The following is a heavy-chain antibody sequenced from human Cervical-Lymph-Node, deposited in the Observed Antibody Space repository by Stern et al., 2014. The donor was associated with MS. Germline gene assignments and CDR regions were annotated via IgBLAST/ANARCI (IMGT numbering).Heavy chain of an antibody. D-gene: IGHD6-19*01. CDR1: GFTLSSYA. V-gene: IGHV3-23*04. Sequence: EVQLVESGGGLVQPGGSLRLSCAASGFTLSSYAMSLVRQAQGKGLEWVSAISGSGGSTYYADSVKGRFTISRDNSKNTLYLQMNSLRAEDTAVYYCAKGTGWLVRPSFDYWGQGTLVTVSS. CDR3: AKGTGWLVRPSFDY. J-gene: IGHJ4*02. CDR2: ISGSGGST.